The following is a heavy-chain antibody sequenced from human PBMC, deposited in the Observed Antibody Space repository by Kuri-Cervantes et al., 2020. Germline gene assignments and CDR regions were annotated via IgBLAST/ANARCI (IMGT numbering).Heavy chain of an antibody. J-gene: IGHJ3*02. V-gene: IGHV1-69*13. CDR3: ARDGHTFPAAFDI. CDR2: IIPIFGTA. D-gene: IGHD2-2*02. CDR1: GYTFTSYG. Sequence: SVKVSCKASGYTFTSYGISWVRQAPGQGLEWMGGIIPIFGTANYAQKFQGRVTITADESTSTAYMELSSPRSEDTAVYYCARDGHTFPAAFDIWGQGTMVTVSS.